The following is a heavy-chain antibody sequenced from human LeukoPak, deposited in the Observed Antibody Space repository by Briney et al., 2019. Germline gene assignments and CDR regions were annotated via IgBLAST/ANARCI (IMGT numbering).Heavy chain of an antibody. J-gene: IGHJ5*02. Sequence: SETLSLACAVYGGSFSGYYWSWIRQPPGKGLEWIGEINHSGSTNYNPSLKSRVTISADTSKNQFSLKLSSVTAADTAVYYCARARRYCSSTSCYFNWFDPWGQGTLVTVSS. CDR2: INHSGST. CDR1: GGSFSGYY. V-gene: IGHV4-34*01. CDR3: ARARRYCSSTSCYFNWFDP. D-gene: IGHD2-2*01.